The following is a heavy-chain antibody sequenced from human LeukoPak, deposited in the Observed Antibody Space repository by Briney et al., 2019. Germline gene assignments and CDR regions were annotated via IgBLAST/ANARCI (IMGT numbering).Heavy chain of an antibody. D-gene: IGHD3-22*01. CDR1: GGSFSGYY. V-gene: IGHV4-34*01. CDR2: FYYSGST. J-gene: IGHJ4*02. Sequence: SETPSLTCAVYGGSFSGYYWNWIRQPPGKGLEWIGSFYYSGSTYYDPSLKSRVTISVDTSKNQFSLKLSSVTAADTAMYYCARLRYSSGYDFDYWGQGALVTVSS. CDR3: ARLRYSSGYDFDY.